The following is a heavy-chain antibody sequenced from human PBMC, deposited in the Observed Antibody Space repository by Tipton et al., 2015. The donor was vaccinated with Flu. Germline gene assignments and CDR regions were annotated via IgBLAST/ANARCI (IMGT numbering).Heavy chain of an antibody. CDR2: VHTSGNT. Sequence: TLSLTCTVAGVSISNYYWSWVRQPAGKRLQWIGRVHTSGNTHYDPSFESRVTISLDTSKSQFSLKLRSVTAADTAVYFCARGMASGATYFDYWGPGTLVTVSS. D-gene: IGHD6-19*01. CDR3: ARGMASGATYFDY. V-gene: IGHV4-4*07. J-gene: IGHJ4*02. CDR1: GVSISNYY.